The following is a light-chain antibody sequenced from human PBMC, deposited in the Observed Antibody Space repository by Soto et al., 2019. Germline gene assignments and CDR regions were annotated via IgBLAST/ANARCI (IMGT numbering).Light chain of an antibody. J-gene: IGLJ3*02. CDR2: DVT. V-gene: IGLV2-11*01. CDR1: SSDVGNYNY. CDR3: CSYAGSYTWV. Sequence: QSALTQPHSVSGSPGQAVTISCSGTSSDVGNYNYVSWYQHHPGKAPKLMIYDVTTRHSGVPDRFSGSKSVNTASLTISGLKDEDEADFYCCSYAGSYTWVFGGGTKLTVL.